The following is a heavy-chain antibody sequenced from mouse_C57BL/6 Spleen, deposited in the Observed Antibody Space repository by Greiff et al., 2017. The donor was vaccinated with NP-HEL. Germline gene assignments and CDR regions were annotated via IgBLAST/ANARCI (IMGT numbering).Heavy chain of an antibody. J-gene: IGHJ1*03. V-gene: IGHV2-2*01. CDR1: GFSLTSYG. D-gene: IGHD1-1*01. Sequence: QVQLQQSGPGLVQPSQSLSITCTVSGFSLTSYGVHWVRQSPGKGLEWLGVIWSGGSTDYNAAFISRLSISKDNSKSQVFFKMNSLQADDTAIYYCARGDYGSSHWYFDVWGTGTTVTVSS. CDR3: ARGDYGSSHWYFDV. CDR2: IWSGGST.